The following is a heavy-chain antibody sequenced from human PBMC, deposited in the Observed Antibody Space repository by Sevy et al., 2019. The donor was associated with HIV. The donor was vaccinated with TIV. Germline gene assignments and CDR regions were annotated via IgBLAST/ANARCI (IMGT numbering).Heavy chain of an antibody. D-gene: IGHD6-13*01. Sequence: GGSLRLSCAASGFTFSRYSMNWVRQAPGKGLEWVSSISSSGYYIYYAYSVEGRFTMSGDNVKNSLSLQMNSLRAEDTAVYYCARDYTSSWYGGAFDIWGQVTMVTASS. V-gene: IGHV3-21*01. CDR1: GFTFSRYS. J-gene: IGHJ3*02. CDR2: ISSSGYYI. CDR3: ARDYTSSWYGGAFDI.